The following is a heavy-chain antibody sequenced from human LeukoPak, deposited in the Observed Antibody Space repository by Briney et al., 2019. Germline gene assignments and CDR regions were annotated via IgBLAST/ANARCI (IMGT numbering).Heavy chain of an antibody. J-gene: IGHJ4*02. Sequence: GGSLRLSCAASGFTVSSKYMGWVRQAPGKGLEWVSVIHPGGTIYYADSVKGTFTISRDNSKNTLYLEMNTLRVEDTAVYYCAMYSSAWYAVYWGQGTLVSVSS. CDR3: AMYSSAWYAVY. V-gene: IGHV3-66*01. CDR1: GFTVSSKY. D-gene: IGHD6-19*01. CDR2: IHPGGTI.